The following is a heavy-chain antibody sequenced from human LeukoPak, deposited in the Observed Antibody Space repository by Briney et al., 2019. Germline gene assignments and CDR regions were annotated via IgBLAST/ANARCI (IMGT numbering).Heavy chain of an antibody. Sequence: PGGTLRLSCAASGFTFSTYAMSWVRQAPGKGLEWVSGISGSGGSTFYADSVKGRFTISRDNSKNTLYLQMASLRSDDTAVYYCAKSSAGITWFDPWGQGTLVTVSS. J-gene: IGHJ5*02. CDR3: AKSSAGITWFDP. V-gene: IGHV3-23*01. CDR2: ISGSGGST. D-gene: IGHD1-1*01. CDR1: GFTFSTYA.